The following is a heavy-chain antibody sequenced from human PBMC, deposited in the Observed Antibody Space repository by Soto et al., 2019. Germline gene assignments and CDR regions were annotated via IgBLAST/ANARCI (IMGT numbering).Heavy chain of an antibody. D-gene: IGHD4-4*01. V-gene: IGHV4-39*01. J-gene: IGHJ4*02. CDR3: VSHRTTVINQAYFDY. CDR2: VYYRGRS. CDR1: GVSVTNSSYY. Sequence: PSETLSLTCTVSGVSVTNSSYYWGWIRQSPGKGLEWIGSVYYRGRSYSKSSVKSRVTISVDTSKNQFSLNLNSVTASDTAVYFCVSHRTTVINQAYFDYWGPGALVTVSS.